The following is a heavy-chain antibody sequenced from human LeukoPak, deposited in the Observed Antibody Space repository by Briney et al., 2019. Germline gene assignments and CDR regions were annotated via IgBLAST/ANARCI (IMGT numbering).Heavy chain of an antibody. V-gene: IGHV6-1*01. J-gene: IGHJ4*02. Sequence: SQTLSLTCAISGDSVSSNSAAWNWIRQSPSRGLEWLGRTYYRSKWYNDYAVSVKSRITINPDTSKNQFSLQLNSVTPEDTAVYYCARHAAFADYQSHLTHFDYWGQGTLVTVSS. CDR3: ARHAAFADYQSHLTHFDY. CDR1: GDSVSSNSAA. CDR2: TYYRSKWYN. D-gene: IGHD4/OR15-4a*01.